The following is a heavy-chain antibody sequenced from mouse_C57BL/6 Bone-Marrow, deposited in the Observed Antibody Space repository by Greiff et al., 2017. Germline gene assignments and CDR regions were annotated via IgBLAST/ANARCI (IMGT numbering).Heavy chain of an antibody. CDR2: ISDGGSYT. CDR1: GFTFSSYA. V-gene: IGHV5-4*01. D-gene: IGHD2-12*01. CDR3: ENPYNYDVRFAY. J-gene: IGHJ3*01. Sequence: EVQLVESGGGLVKPGGSLKLSCAASGFTFSSYAMSWVRQTPEKRLEWVATISDGGSYTYYPDNVKGRITISRDNAKNNLYLQMSHLKSEDTALFYCENPYNYDVRFAYWGQGTLVTVSA.